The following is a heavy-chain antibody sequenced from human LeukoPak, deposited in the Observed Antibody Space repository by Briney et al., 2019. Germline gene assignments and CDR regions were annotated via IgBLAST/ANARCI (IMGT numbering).Heavy chain of an antibody. V-gene: IGHV4-31*03. CDR3: ARAQFDYGSGSYGWFDP. Sequence: SETLSLTCTVSGGSISSGGYYWSWIRQHPGKGLEWIGYIYYSGSTYYNPSLKSRVTISVDTSKNQFSLKLSSVTAADTAVYYCARAQFDYGSGSYGWFDPWGQGTLVTVSS. CDR1: GGSISSGGYY. J-gene: IGHJ5*02. D-gene: IGHD3-10*01. CDR2: IYYSGST.